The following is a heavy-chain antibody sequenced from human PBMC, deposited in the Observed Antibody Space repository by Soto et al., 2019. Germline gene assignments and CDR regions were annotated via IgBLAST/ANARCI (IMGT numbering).Heavy chain of an antibody. D-gene: IGHD2-15*01. V-gene: IGHV4-39*01. CDR1: GGSISSSSYY. J-gene: IGHJ4*02. CDR2: IYYSGST. CDR3: PLGYCSGGSCYPGDY. Sequence: SETLSLTCTVSGGSISSSSYYWGWIRQPPGKGLEWIGSIYYSGSTYYNPSLKSRVTISVDTSKNQFSLKLSSVTAADTAVYYCPLGYCSGGSCYPGDYWGQGTLVTVSS.